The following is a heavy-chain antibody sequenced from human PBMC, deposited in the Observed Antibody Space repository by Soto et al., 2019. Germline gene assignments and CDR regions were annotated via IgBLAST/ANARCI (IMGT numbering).Heavy chain of an antibody. D-gene: IGHD2-2*01. CDR2: ISGSGGST. Sequence: GGSLRLSCAASGFTFSSYAMSWVRQAPGKGLEWVSAISGSGGSTYYAGSVKGRFTISRDNSKNTLYLQMNSLRAEDTAVYYCAKDLDPDIVVVLAAQEPHYTDVWGKGTTVTVFS. J-gene: IGHJ6*03. V-gene: IGHV3-23*01. CDR1: GFTFSSYA. CDR3: AKDLDPDIVVVLAAQEPHYTDV.